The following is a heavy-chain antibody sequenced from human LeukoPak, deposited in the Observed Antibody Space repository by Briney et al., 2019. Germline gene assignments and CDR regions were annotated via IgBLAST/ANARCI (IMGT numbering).Heavy chain of an antibody. Sequence: GGSLRLSCAASGFSFSSYSMTWVRQAPGKGLEWLSYTSSSGSTTYYADSVKGRFTISRDNAKNSLYLQMNSLRDEDTAVYYCARRSADCSSTSCRNWFDPWGQGTLVTVSS. V-gene: IGHV3-48*02. CDR1: GFSFSSYS. CDR3: ARRSADCSSTSCRNWFDP. CDR2: TSSSGSTT. D-gene: IGHD2-2*01. J-gene: IGHJ5*02.